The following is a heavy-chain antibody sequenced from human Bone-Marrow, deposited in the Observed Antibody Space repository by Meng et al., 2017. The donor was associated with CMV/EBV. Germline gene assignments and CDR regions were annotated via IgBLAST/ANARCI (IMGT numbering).Heavy chain of an antibody. CDR2: IIPILGIA. V-gene: IGHV1-69*10. J-gene: IGHJ6*02. Sequence: SVKVSFKASRGTFSSYAISWVRQAPGQGLEWMGGIIPILGIANYAQKFQGRVTITADKSTSTAYMELSSLRSEDTAVYYCARESNYIVPILSNYYYYGMNVWGQGTTVTVSS. CDR1: RGTFSSYA. D-gene: IGHD1-7*01. CDR3: ARESNYIVPILSNYYYYGMNV.